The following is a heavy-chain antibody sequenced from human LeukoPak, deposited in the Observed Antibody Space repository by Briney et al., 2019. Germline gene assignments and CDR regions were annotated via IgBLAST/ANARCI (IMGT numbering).Heavy chain of an antibody. D-gene: IGHD1-26*01. CDR1: GGSISSYY. CDR2: IYYSGST. Sequence: SETLSLTCTVSGGSISSYYWSWIRQPPGKGLEWNGYIYYSGSTNYNPSLKTRVTISVDTSKNQFSLKLSSVIAADTAVYYCAGNAGTWELKKRAFDFWGQGTMVTVSS. J-gene: IGHJ3*01. V-gene: IGHV4-59*01. CDR3: AGNAGTWELKKRAFDF.